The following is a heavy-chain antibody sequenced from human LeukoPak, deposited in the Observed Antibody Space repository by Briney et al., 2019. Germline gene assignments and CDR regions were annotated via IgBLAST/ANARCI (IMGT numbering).Heavy chain of an antibody. CDR1: GFTFDDYA. CDR3: AKAYSSGGGVDY. J-gene: IGHJ4*02. D-gene: IGHD6-19*01. V-gene: IGHV3-9*01. CDR2: ISWNSGSI. Sequence: GRSLRLSCAASGFTFDDYAMHWVRQAPGKGLEWVSGISWNSGSIGYADSVKGRFTISRDNAKSSLYLRMNSLRAEDTALYYCAKAYSSGGGVDYWGQGTLVTVSS.